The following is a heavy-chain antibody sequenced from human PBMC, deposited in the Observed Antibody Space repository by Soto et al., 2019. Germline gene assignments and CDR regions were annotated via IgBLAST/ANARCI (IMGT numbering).Heavy chain of an antibody. J-gene: IGHJ3*01. CDR1: GFFISSGNY. D-gene: IGHD2-15*01. Sequence: KPSETLSLTCAVSGFFISSGNYWGWIRKPPGKGLEWIGSIFHVGNTYYNPSLKSRVTISVDMSKNQFSLKLNSVTAADTAVYYCARARWYDAFDVWGQGTVVTVSS. CDR3: ARARWYDAFDV. CDR2: IFHVGNT. V-gene: IGHV4-38-2*01.